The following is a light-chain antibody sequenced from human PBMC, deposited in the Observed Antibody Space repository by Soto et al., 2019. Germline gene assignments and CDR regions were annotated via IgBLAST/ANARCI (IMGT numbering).Light chain of an antibody. CDR2: DAY. Sequence: DIQMTQSPSTLSASIGDRVTITCRASQSISSWLAWYQQQPGKAPKLRIYDAYRLESGVPSRFSGSGSGTESTLTSSSLQPDDFATYDCQQYNSHWPFGQGTKVEIK. V-gene: IGKV1-5*01. J-gene: IGKJ1*01. CDR3: QQYNSHWP. CDR1: QSISSW.